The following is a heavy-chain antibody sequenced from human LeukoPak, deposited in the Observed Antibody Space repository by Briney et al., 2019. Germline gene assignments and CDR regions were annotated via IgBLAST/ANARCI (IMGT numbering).Heavy chain of an antibody. D-gene: IGHD3-9*01. Sequence: PSETLSLTCAVSGGSFSGYYLSWLRQPPGKGLEWIGEINHSGSTNYNPSLTSRGTISLDTSKNQLSLTLSSVTAAATAVYYCARATRVLTGRVLTGPPLAYWGEGTLVTVSS. CDR2: INHSGST. CDR3: ARATRVLTGRVLTGPPLAY. V-gene: IGHV4-34*01. J-gene: IGHJ4*02. CDR1: GGSFSGYY.